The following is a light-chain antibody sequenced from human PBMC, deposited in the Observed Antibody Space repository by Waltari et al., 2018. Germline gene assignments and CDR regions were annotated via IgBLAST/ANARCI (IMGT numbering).Light chain of an antibody. V-gene: IGKV3-20*01. CDR3: QQYGFSPLT. CDR1: QSVTSNY. Sequence: EIVLTQSPGTLSLSPGERATLSCRASQSVTSNYLGWYQQKPGQAPRLLSYDASNRATGVPDRFSGSGSGTDFALTISRLEPEYFAVYYCQQYGFSPLTFGGGTKVEIK. CDR2: DAS. J-gene: IGKJ4*01.